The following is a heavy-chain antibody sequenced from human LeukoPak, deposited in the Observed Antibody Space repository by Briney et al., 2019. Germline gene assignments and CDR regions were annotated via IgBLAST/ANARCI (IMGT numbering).Heavy chain of an antibody. V-gene: IGHV3-30*04. CDR3: ARVRYFDWAAIYYYYMDV. J-gene: IGHJ6*03. CDR2: ISYDGSNK. CDR1: EFTFSSNA. D-gene: IGHD3-9*01. Sequence: PGRSLRLSCAASEFTFSSNAMHWVRQAPGKGLEWVTIISYDGSNKYYADSVKGRFTISRDNSKNTLYLQMNSLRSEDTAVYYCARVRYFDWAAIYYYYMDVWGKGTTVTISS.